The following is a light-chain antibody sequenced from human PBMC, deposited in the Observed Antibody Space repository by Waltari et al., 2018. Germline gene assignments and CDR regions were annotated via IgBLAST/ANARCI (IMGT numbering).Light chain of an antibody. CDR2: DVR. J-gene: IGLJ2*01. CDR1: NRDIDPFNF. Sequence: QSALTKPRSVTGYPGQSVTIPCTKTNRDIDPFNFVSWYQQHPGKAPKLVIYDVRVRPSGVPDRFSGSRSGNTASLIISGLQPEHEADYYCSSFPGGSLFFGGGTELTVL. CDR3: SSFPGGSLF. V-gene: IGLV2-11*01.